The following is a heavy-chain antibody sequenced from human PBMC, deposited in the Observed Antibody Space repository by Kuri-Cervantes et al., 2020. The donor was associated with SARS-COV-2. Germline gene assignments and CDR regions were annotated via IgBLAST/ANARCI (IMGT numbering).Heavy chain of an antibody. J-gene: IGHJ6*03. Sequence: GGSLRLSCSASGFTFSSYAMSWVRQAPGKGLEWVSAISGSGGSTYYADSVKGRFTISRDNSKNTLYLQMNSLRAEDTAVYYCAKSGEDRYYYCYYMGVWGKGTTVTVSS. D-gene: IGHD1-26*01. V-gene: IGHV3-23*01. CDR1: GFTFSSYA. CDR2: ISGSGGST. CDR3: AKSGEDRYYYCYYMGV.